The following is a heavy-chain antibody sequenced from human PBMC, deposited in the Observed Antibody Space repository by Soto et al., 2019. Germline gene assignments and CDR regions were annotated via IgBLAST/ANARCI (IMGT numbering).Heavy chain of an antibody. CDR1: CGSMDNERSY. V-gene: IGHV4-31*03. D-gene: IGHD3-16*01. CDR3: ARGEIVMLD. J-gene: IGHJ4*02. CDR2: TSHNGIT. Sequence: QVQLQESGPGLVEPSETLSLRCTVSCGSMDNERSYWSWIRQSPGRGLEWIGYTSHNGITWYNPSLQSRVSISIDTSEDHFSLEVRSVTAADTAVYYCARGEIVMLDWGQGALVTVSS.